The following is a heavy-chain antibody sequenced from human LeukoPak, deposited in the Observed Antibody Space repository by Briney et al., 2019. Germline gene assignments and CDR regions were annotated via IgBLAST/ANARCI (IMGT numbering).Heavy chain of an antibody. J-gene: IGHJ6*02. CDR1: GFTFSSYA. V-gene: IGHV3-23*01. CDR3: AKDSGYSFDYYYYYGMDV. D-gene: IGHD5-18*01. CDR2: ISGSGGST. Sequence: GGSLRLSCAASGFTFSSYAMSWVRQAPGKGLEWVSAISGSGGSTYYADSVKGRFTISRDNSKNTLYLQMNSLRAEDTAVYYCAKDSGYSFDYYYYYGMDVWGQGTTVTVSS.